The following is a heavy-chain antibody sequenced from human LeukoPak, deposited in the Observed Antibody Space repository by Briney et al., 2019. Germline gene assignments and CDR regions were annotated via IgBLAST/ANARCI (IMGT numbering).Heavy chain of an antibody. CDR3: ARGLIDFWSGYYTTQRPYYFDY. D-gene: IGHD3-3*01. CDR1: GGSISSGGYS. J-gene: IGHJ4*02. CDR2: IYHSGST. Sequence: SQTLSLTCAVSGGSISSGGYSWSWIRQPPGKGLEWIGYIYHSGSTNYNPSLKSRVTISVDTSKNQFSLKLSSVTAADTAVYYCARGLIDFWSGYYTTQRPYYFDYWGQGTLVTVSS. V-gene: IGHV4-30-2*01.